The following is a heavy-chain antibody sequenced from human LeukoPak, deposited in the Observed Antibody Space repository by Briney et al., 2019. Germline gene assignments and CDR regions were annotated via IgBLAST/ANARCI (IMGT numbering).Heavy chain of an antibody. CDR2: IYPGDSDT. J-gene: IGHJ4*02. D-gene: IGHD3-9*01. CDR3: ARRGPAGYYSLNYFDY. V-gene: IGHV5-51*01. Sequence: GESLKISCKGSGYSFTSYWIGWVRQMPGKGLEWMGIIYPGDSDTRYSPSFPGQVTISADKSIRTAYLQWSSLKASDTAMYYCARRGPAGYYSLNYFDYWGQGTLVTVSS. CDR1: GYSFTSYW.